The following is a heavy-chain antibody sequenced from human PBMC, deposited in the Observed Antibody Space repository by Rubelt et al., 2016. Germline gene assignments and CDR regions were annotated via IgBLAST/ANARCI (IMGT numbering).Heavy chain of an antibody. V-gene: IGHV3-74*01. D-gene: IGHD3-10*01. Sequence: GKGLVWVSRINSDGSTTSYADSVKGRFTISRDDAKNTLYLQMNSLRADDTAVYYCAKELAIYSGSGNNIDYWGQGTLVIVSS. J-gene: IGHJ4*02. CDR3: AKELAIYSGSGNNIDY. CDR2: INSDGSTT.